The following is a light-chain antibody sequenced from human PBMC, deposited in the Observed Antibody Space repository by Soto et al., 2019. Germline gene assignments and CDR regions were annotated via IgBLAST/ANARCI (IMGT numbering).Light chain of an antibody. J-gene: IGLJ2*01. Sequence: QSVLTQPASLSGSPGQSITISCTGATSDFINYNYVSWYQHHPGKAPQLMIYEVSNRPSGVSSRFSGSKSGNTASLTISGLQPGDEAYYYCSSYTVSTDVVFGGGTKLTVL. CDR1: TSDFINYNY. CDR3: SSYTVSTDVV. CDR2: EVS. V-gene: IGLV2-14*01.